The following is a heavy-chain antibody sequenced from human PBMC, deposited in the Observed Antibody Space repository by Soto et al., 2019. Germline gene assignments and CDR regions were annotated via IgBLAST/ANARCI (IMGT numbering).Heavy chain of an antibody. CDR1: GFTFTSSA. D-gene: IGHD3-22*01. J-gene: IGHJ4*02. V-gene: IGHV1-58*02. CDR2: IVVGSGNT. Sequence: ASVKVYCKASGFTFTSSAMQWVRQARGQRLEWIGWIVVGSGNTNYAQKFQERVTITRDMSTSTAYMELSSLRSEETAVYYCAAAPYYYDSSGYYYFDDWGQGTLVTVSS. CDR3: AAAPYYYDSSGYYYFDD.